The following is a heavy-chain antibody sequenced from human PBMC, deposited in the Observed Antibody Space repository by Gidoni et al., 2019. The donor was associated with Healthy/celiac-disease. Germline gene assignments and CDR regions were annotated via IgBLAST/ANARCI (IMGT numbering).Heavy chain of an antibody. CDR1: GFTLSDYY. Sequence: QMQPVEPGGCLVKPGGSLILSCAASGFTLSDYYMSWIRQAPGKGLEWVSYISSSSSYTNYANSVKGRFTISRDNAKNSLYLQMNSLRAEDTAVYYCARDKGGIAAAGYYFDYWGQGTLVTVSS. V-gene: IGHV3-11*05. D-gene: IGHD6-13*01. CDR3: ARDKGGIAAAGYYFDY. CDR2: ISSSSSYT. J-gene: IGHJ4*02.